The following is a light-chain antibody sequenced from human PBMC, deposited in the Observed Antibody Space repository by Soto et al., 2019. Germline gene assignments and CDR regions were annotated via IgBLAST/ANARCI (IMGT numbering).Light chain of an antibody. V-gene: IGLV3-21*04. CDR2: YDN. J-gene: IGLJ2*01. CDR3: QVWDSSTDHPGV. CDR1: NIGSKS. Sequence: SYELTQPPSVSVAPGKTARITCGGNNIGSKSVHWYQQKPGQAPVLVVYYDNDRPSGIPERFSGSNSGNTATLTISRVEAGDEADYSCQVWDSSTDHPGVFGGGIKLTVL.